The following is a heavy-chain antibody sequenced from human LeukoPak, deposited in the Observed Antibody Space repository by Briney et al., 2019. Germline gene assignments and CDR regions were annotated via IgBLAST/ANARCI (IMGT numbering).Heavy chain of an antibody. J-gene: IGHJ4*02. CDR3: ARVLVDSSGWDECFDY. Sequence: SETLSLTCTVSGGSISSYYWSWIRQPPGKGLEWIGYIYYSGSTNYNPSLKSRVTISVDTSKNQFSLKLSSVTAADTAVYYCARVLVDSSGWDECFDYWGQGTLVTVSS. D-gene: IGHD6-19*01. CDR2: IYYSGST. V-gene: IGHV4-59*01. CDR1: GGSISSYY.